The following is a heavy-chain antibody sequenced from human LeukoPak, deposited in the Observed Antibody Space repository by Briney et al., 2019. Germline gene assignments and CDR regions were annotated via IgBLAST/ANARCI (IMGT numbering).Heavy chain of an antibody. Sequence: QSGGSLRLSCAASGFTFSSYSMNWVRQAPGKGLEWVSYISSSSSTIYYADSVKGRFTISRDNAKNSLYLQMNSLRAEDTAVYYCAREGAFSSGYCLDYWGQGTLVTVSS. J-gene: IGHJ4*02. D-gene: IGHD3-22*01. V-gene: IGHV3-48*04. CDR3: AREGAFSSGYCLDY. CDR1: GFTFSSYS. CDR2: ISSSSSTI.